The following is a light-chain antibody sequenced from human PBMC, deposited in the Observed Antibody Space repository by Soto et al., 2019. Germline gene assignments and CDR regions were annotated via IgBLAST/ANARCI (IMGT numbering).Light chain of an antibody. Sequence: QSVLTQPPSASGTPGQRVTISCSGSSSNIGSYNVNWYQHLPGTTPTLLIYNHNQRPSGVPDRFSGSKSGTSASLAISGLQSEDEADYYCASWDGSLSGWVFGGGTKLTVL. CDR2: NHN. V-gene: IGLV1-44*01. CDR3: ASWDGSLSGWV. CDR1: SSNIGSYN. J-gene: IGLJ3*02.